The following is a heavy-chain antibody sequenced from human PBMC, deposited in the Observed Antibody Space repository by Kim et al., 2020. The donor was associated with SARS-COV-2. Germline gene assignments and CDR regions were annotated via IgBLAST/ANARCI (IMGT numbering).Heavy chain of an antibody. D-gene: IGHD3-3*01. CDR1: GYTFTSYA. CDR2: INTNTGNP. V-gene: IGHV7-4-1*02. CDR3: ARAPRVTIFEMVDWFDP. Sequence: ASVKVSCKASGYTFTSYAMNWVRQAPGQGLEWMGWINTNTGNPTYAQGFTGRFVFSLDTSVSTAYLQLNSLKAEDTAVYYCARAPRVTIFEMVDWFDPWGQGTLVTVSS. J-gene: IGHJ5*02.